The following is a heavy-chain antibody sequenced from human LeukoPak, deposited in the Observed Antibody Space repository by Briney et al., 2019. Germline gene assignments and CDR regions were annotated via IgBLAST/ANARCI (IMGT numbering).Heavy chain of an antibody. CDR1: GGSISRYY. Sequence: SETLSLTCTVSGGSISRYYWSWLRQPTGKGLEWIGYIYSSGGTNYNPSLKSRVTISVDTSKNQFSLKLSSVTAADTAYYYCARVPYGGSASLFDYWGQGTLVTVSS. CDR3: ARVPYGGSASLFDY. D-gene: IGHD6-6*01. J-gene: IGHJ4*02. V-gene: IGHV4-59*01. CDR2: IYSSGGT.